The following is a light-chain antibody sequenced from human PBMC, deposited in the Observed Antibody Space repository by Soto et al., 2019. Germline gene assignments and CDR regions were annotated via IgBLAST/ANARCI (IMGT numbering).Light chain of an antibody. Sequence: DIVMTQSPDSLAVSLDERATINCKSSQSLLYISNNKNYLTWYQHKPGQPPKLLIYWASTRESGVPDRFSGSGSGTDFTHTISSLQAEDVAVYYCQQYYSIPPTFGGGTRVEIK. CDR3: QQYYSIPPT. J-gene: IGKJ4*01. CDR2: WAS. CDR1: QSLLYISNNKNY. V-gene: IGKV4-1*01.